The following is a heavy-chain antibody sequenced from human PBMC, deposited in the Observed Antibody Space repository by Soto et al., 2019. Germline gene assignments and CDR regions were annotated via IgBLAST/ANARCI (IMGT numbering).Heavy chain of an antibody. J-gene: IGHJ6*02. CDR3: ARDGLATAGRSARYYYYYGIDV. V-gene: IGHV3-7*03. D-gene: IGHD6-13*01. Sequence: PGGSLRLSCAASGFTFSSYWMSWVRQAPGKGLEWVANIKQDGSEKYYVDSVKGRFTTSRDNAKNSLYLQMNSLRAEDTAVYYCARDGLATAGRSARYYYYYGIDVWGQGTPLTVS. CDR1: GFTFSSYW. CDR2: IKQDGSEK.